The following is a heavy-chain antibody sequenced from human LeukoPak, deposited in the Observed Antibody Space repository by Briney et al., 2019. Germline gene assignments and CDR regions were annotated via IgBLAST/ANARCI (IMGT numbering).Heavy chain of an antibody. CDR2: ISGSGGST. D-gene: IGHD3-22*01. Sequence: GGSLRLSCAASGFTFSSYAVSWVRQAPGKGLEWVSAISGSGGSTYYADSVKGRFTISRDNSKNTLYLQMNSLRAEDTAVYYCAKIGRDSSGYKMDVWGQGTTVTVSS. J-gene: IGHJ6*02. CDR3: AKIGRDSSGYKMDV. CDR1: GFTFSSYA. V-gene: IGHV3-23*01.